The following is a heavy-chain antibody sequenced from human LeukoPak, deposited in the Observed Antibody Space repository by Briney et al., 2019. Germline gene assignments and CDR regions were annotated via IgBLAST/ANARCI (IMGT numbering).Heavy chain of an antibody. J-gene: IGHJ5*02. D-gene: IGHD4-17*01. V-gene: IGHV3-74*01. CDR1: GFTLNKYW. CDR2: ITGDGSDI. Sequence: PGGSLRLSCEASGFTLNKYWMHWVRQAPGKGLVWVSRITGDGSDIAYADSVKGRFTVSRDDAKNTLFLQMTSLRVEDTAIYYCARDAYTTTSNWLDPWGQGTLVPVSS. CDR3: ARDAYTTTSNWLDP.